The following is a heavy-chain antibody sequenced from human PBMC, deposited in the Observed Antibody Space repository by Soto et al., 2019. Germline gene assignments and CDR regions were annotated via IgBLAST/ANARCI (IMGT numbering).Heavy chain of an antibody. CDR3: AIGLIYDSSGYYFDY. CDR2: INPSGGST. V-gene: IGHV1-46*01. Sequence: VSVKVSCKASGYTFTSYYMHWVRQAPGQGLEWMGIINPSGGSTRYAQKFQGRVTMTRDTSTSTVYMELSSLRSEDTAVYYCAIGLIYDSSGYYFDYWGQGTLVTVSS. D-gene: IGHD3-22*01. CDR1: GYTFTSYY. J-gene: IGHJ4*02.